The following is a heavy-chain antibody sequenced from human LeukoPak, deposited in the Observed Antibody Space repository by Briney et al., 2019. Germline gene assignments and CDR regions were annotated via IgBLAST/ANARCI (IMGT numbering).Heavy chain of an antibody. CDR2: ISGNGDNT. V-gene: IGHV3-23*01. J-gene: IGHJ3*02. Sequence: GGSLRLSCAASGFTFSSYAMTWVRQAPGKGLEWVSEISGNGDNTYYADSVKGRFTISRDNSKNTLCLQMNSLRAEDTAVYYCARQRFGSGLGALDIWGQGTMVTVSS. D-gene: IGHD3-10*01. CDR1: GFTFSSYA. CDR3: ARQRFGSGLGALDI.